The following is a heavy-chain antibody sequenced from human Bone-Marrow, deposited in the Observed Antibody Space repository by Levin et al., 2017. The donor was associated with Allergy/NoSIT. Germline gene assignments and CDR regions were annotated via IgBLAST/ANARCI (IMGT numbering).Heavy chain of an antibody. CDR2: INQAGST. J-gene: IGHJ6*04. Sequence: PSETLSLTCAVYGGSFNGYYCNWIRQTPGTGLEWIGEINQAGSTRFNPSLKSRVNISVDTSKSHFSLKLTSVTAADTGVYYCVRGTNYYPTERVYYYYYVMDVWGKGTTVTVSS. D-gene: IGHD3-10*01. CDR3: VRGTNYYPTERVYYYYYVMDV. CDR1: GGSFNGYY. V-gene: IGHV4-34*01.